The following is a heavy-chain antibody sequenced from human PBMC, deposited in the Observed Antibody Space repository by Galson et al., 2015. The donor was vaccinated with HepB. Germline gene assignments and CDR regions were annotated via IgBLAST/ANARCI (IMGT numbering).Heavy chain of an antibody. Sequence: SVKVSCKASGYTFTGYYMHWVRQAPGQGLEWMGRINPNSGGTNYAQKFQGRVTMTRDTSISTAYMELSRLRSDDTAVYYCARGGRAAGTGRDYYYYGMDVWGQGTTVTVSS. CDR2: INPNSGGT. J-gene: IGHJ6*02. CDR1: GYTFTGYY. CDR3: ARGGRAAGTGRDYYYYGMDV. D-gene: IGHD6-13*01. V-gene: IGHV1-2*06.